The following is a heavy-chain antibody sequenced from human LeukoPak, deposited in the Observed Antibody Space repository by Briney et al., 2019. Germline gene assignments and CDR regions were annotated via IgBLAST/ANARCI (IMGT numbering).Heavy chain of an antibody. V-gene: IGHV4-39*01. CDR1: GGSISSSSCY. CDR3: ARLQYCSGGSCYGGFDY. J-gene: IGHJ4*02. D-gene: IGHD2-15*01. Sequence: PSETLSLTCTVSGGSISSSSCYWGWIRQPPRNGLEWIGIIHYSGNTYYNPSLKSRVTISIDTSKNQFSLRLRSVTAADTAVYYCARLQYCSGGSCYGGFDYWGQGTLVTVSS. CDR2: IHYSGNT.